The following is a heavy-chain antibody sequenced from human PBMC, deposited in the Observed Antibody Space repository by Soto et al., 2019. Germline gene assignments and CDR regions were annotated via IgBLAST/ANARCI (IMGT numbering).Heavy chain of an antibody. CDR1: RGSISSGDYY. J-gene: IGHJ4*02. CDR3: ARTTPVWLLTFEY. Sequence: TLTITCTVARGSISSGDYYWSWIRQPPGKGMEWLGYIFDSGNTFYNPSLKSRATISEDTSKNQFSLKLRSVTAADTAVYYCARTTPVWLLTFEYWGQEALVTVYS. V-gene: IGHV4-30-4*08. D-gene: IGHD2-21*02. CDR2: IFDSGNT.